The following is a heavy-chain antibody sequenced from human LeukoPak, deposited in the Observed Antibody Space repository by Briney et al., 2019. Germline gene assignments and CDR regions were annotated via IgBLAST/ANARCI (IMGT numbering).Heavy chain of an antibody. Sequence: PSETLSLTCGVSGGSVINTNWWTWVRQPPGKGLEWIGEVHLDGRTNYNPSLESRLTMSVDVSENQVSLKLTSVTAADTAVYYCAREGGFYRPLDYSGQGTLVTVSS. J-gene: IGHJ4*02. CDR2: VHLDGRT. CDR3: AREGGFYRPLDY. D-gene: IGHD3-3*01. CDR1: GGSVINTNW. V-gene: IGHV4-4*02.